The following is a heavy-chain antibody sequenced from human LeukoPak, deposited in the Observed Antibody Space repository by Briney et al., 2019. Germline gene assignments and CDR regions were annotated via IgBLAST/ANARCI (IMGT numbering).Heavy chain of an antibody. Sequence: PSETLSLTCGVSGGSVINTNWWTWVRQPPGKGLEWIGEVHLDGRTNYNPSLESRLTMSVDVSENQVSLKLTSVTAADTAVYYCAREGGFYRPLDYSGQGTLVTVSS. J-gene: IGHJ4*02. CDR2: VHLDGRT. CDR3: AREGGFYRPLDY. D-gene: IGHD3-3*01. CDR1: GGSVINTNW. V-gene: IGHV4-4*02.